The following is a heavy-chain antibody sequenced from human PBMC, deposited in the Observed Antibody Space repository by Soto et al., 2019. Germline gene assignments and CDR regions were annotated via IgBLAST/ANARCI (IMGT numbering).Heavy chain of an antibody. CDR2: INPNSGGT. Sequence: ASVKVSCKASGYTFTGYYMHWVRQAPGQGLEWMGWINPNSGGTNYAQKFQGWVTMTRDTSISTAYMELSRLRSDDTAVYYCARDKVAGTVSYYYYGMDVWGQGTTVTVSS. V-gene: IGHV1-2*04. J-gene: IGHJ6*02. D-gene: IGHD6-19*01. CDR3: ARDKVAGTVSYYYYGMDV. CDR1: GYTFTGYY.